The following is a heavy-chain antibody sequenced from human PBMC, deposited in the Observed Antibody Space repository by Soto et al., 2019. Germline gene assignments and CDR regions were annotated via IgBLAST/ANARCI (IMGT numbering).Heavy chain of an antibody. V-gene: IGHV3-33*01. J-gene: IGHJ5*02. CDR2: IWYDGSNK. D-gene: IGHD6-13*01. Sequence: QVQLVESGGGVVQPGRSLRLSCAASGFTFSSYGMHWVRQAPGKGLEWVAVIWYDGSNKYYADSVKGRFTISRDNSKNTLYLQRNCRRAEDTAVYYCARDHGSSWSNWFDPWCQGTLVTVSS. CDR3: ARDHGSSWSNWFDP. CDR1: GFTFSSYG.